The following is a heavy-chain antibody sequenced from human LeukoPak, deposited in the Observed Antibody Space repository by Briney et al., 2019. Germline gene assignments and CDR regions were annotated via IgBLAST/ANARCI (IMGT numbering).Heavy chain of an antibody. CDR3: ARGDLVRQQDYYFDN. D-gene: IGHD6-13*01. CDR2: ISSSGSTI. V-gene: IGHV3-48*03. CDR1: GFTFSSYE. J-gene: IGHJ4*02. Sequence: GGSLRLSCAASGFTFSSYEMNWVRQAPGKGLEWVSYISSSGSTIYYADSVKGRFTISRDNAKNSLYLQMNSLRAEDTAVYYCARGDLVRQQDYYFDNWARGPRVTVSS.